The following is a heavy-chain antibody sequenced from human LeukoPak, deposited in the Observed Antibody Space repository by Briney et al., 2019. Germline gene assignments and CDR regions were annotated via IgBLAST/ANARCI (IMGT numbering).Heavy chain of an antibody. J-gene: IGHJ6*02. Sequence: ASVKVSCKASGYTFTSYGISWVRQAPGQGLEWMGWISAYSGNTNYAQKLQGRVTMTTDTSTSTAYMELRSLRSDDTAVYYCARDRPTYYDFWSGYSYGMDVWGQGTTVTVSS. CDR2: ISAYSGNT. V-gene: IGHV1-18*01. CDR1: GYTFTSYG. D-gene: IGHD3-3*01. CDR3: ARDRPTYYDFWSGYSYGMDV.